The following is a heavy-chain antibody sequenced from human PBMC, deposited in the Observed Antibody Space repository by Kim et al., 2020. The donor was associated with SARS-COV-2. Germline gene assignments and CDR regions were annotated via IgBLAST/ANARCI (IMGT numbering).Heavy chain of an antibody. J-gene: IGHJ6*02. Sequence: PSLKSRVTISVDTSKNQFSLKLSSVTAADTAVYYCARDIWTPYYYYGMDVWGQGTTVTVSS. V-gene: IGHV4-59*01. CDR3: ARDIWTPYYYYGMDV. D-gene: IGHD3-10*01.